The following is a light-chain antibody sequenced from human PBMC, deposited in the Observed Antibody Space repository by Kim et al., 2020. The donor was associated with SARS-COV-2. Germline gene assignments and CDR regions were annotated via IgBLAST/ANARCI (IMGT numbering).Light chain of an antibody. CDR2: GAS. CDR3: QHYGNLPLT. J-gene: IGKJ4*01. CDR1: QSVTNNY. V-gene: IGKV3-20*01. Sequence: EIVLAQSPGTLSLSPGERATLSCRASQSVTNNYLAWYQHKPGLAPRLLIYGASSRATDIPDRFSGSGSGTDFTLIISKLEPEDIAVYYCQHYGNLPLTFGGGTKVDIK.